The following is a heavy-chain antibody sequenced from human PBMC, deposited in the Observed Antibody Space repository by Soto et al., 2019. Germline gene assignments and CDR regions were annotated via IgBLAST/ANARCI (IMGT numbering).Heavy chain of an antibody. V-gene: IGHV4-39*01. D-gene: IGHD6-13*01. CDR1: GDSIDRSNYY. CDR2: TYYNGNA. J-gene: IGHJ5*02. CDR3: ARRIASAGIEGFDP. Sequence: SETLSLTCTVSGDSIDRSNYYWDWIRQPPGKGLEWIGTTYYNGNAYYNPSLKSRVTISVDTSKNQFSLKLSSVTAADTAVYYCARRIASAGIEGFDPWGQGTLVTVSS.